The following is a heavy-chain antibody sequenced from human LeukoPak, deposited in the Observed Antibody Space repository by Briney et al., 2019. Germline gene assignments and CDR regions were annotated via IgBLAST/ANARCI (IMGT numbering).Heavy chain of an antibody. CDR2: ISSSSSYI. Sequence: PGGSLRLSCAASGFTFSSYSMNWVRQAPGKGLEWVSFISSSSSYIYYANSVKGRFTISRDNAKNSLYLQMNSLRAEDSAVYYCARGASEYYYDSSGSELGYWGQGTPVTVSS. D-gene: IGHD3-22*01. J-gene: IGHJ4*02. CDR1: GFTFSSYS. V-gene: IGHV3-21*01. CDR3: ARGASEYYYDSSGSELGY.